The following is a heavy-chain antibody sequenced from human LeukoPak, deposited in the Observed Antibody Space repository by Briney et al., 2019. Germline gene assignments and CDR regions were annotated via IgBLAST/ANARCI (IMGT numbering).Heavy chain of an antibody. Sequence: SETLSLTCAVYGGSFSGYYWSWIRQPPGKGLEWIGEINHSGSTNYNPSLKSRVTISVDTSKNQFSLKLSSVTAADTAVYYCAANYGGNQYYFDYWGQGTLVTVSS. CDR2: INHSGST. J-gene: IGHJ4*02. CDR3: AANYGGNQYYFDY. CDR1: GGSFSGYY. D-gene: IGHD4-23*01. V-gene: IGHV4-34*01.